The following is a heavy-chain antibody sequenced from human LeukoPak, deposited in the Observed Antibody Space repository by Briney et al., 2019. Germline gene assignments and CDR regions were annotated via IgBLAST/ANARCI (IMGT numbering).Heavy chain of an antibody. CDR3: TRLGDNS. CDR1: GFSLSGSD. CDR2: IRNKAINYAT. J-gene: IGHJ4*02. V-gene: IGHV3-73*01. D-gene: IGHD2-21*01. Sequence: PGGSLRLSCAASGFSLSGSDIHWVRQPCGKGLEWVGRIRNKAINYATAYAASVKDRFTISRDDSKNTAYLQMNSLKTEDTAVYYCTRLGDNSWGQGTLVTVSS.